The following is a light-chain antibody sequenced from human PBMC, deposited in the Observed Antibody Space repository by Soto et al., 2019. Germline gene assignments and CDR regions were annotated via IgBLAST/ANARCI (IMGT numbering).Light chain of an antibody. V-gene: IGKV3D-20*01. CDR3: QRYGSSPYT. CDR2: DAS. Sequence: EIVLTQSPATLSLSPGERATLSCGASQSVRSSYLAWYQQKPGLAPRLLIYDASSRATGIQDRFSGSGSGTDFTLTISRLEPEDFAVYYCQRYGSSPYTFGQGTKLEIK. J-gene: IGKJ2*01. CDR1: QSVRSSY.